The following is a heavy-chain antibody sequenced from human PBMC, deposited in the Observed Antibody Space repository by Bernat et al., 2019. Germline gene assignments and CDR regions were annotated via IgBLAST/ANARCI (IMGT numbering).Heavy chain of an antibody. V-gene: IGHV4-39*01. J-gene: IGHJ4*02. CDR2: IYYSGST. CDR1: GGSISSSSYY. D-gene: IGHD3-10*01. CDR3: AGGQLLWFRELLPNFDY. Sequence: QLQLQESGPGLVKPSETLSLTCTVSGGSISSSSYYWGWIRQPPGKGLEWIGSIYYSGSTYYNPSLKSRVTISVDTSKNQFSLKLSSVTAADTAVYYCAGGQLLWFRELLPNFDYWGQGTLVTVSS.